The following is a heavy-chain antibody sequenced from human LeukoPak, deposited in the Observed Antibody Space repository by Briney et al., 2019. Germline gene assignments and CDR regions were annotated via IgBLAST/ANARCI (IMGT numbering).Heavy chain of an antibody. D-gene: IGHD6-19*01. CDR1: GGSFSGYY. CDR3: ARATPGFSSAWFSNWFDP. Sequence: SETLSLTCAVYGGSFSGYYWSWIRQPPGRGLEWIGYIYYSGTTRYNPSLRSRVTISVDTSKNQFSLILTSVTAADTAVYYCARATPGFSSAWFSNWFDPWGQGALVTVSS. V-gene: IGHV4-59*01. J-gene: IGHJ5*02. CDR2: IYYSGTT.